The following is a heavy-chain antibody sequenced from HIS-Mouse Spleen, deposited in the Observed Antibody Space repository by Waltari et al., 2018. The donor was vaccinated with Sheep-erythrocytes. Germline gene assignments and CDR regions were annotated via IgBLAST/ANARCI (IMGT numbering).Heavy chain of an antibody. Sequence: QVQLQQWGAGLLKPSETLSLTCAVYGGSFSGYYWSWIRQPPGKGLEWIGEINHSGRTNYNPSLKSRVTISVDTSKNQFSLKLSSVTAAYTAVYYCALSVDLAGAFDIWGQGTMVTVSS. CDR2: INHSGRT. D-gene: IGHD6-19*01. CDR3: ALSVDLAGAFDI. J-gene: IGHJ3*02. CDR1: GGSFSGYY. V-gene: IGHV4-34*01.